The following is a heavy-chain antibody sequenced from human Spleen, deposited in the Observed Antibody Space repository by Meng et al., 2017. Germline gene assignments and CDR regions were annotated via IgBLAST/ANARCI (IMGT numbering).Heavy chain of an antibody. J-gene: IGHJ4*02. CDR1: GYSFTSFA. V-gene: IGHV7-4-1*02. CDR2: INTNTGNT. CDR3: ARAIQSWSEWYFDF. D-gene: IGHD5-18*01. Sequence: ASVKVSCKASGYSFTSFAMNWVRQAPGQGLEWMGWINTNTGNTTYAQGFTGRFVFSLDTSVSTAYLQISSLKAEDTAVYYCARAIQSWSEWYFDFWGQGTLVTVSS.